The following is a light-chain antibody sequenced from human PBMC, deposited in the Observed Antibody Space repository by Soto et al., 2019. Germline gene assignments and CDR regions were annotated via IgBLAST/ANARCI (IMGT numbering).Light chain of an antibody. CDR3: QQYADSPYT. V-gene: IGKV3-20*01. CDR1: QSIRNSY. CDR2: GTS. Sequence: EILLTQSPGTLSLSPGEGATLSCRASQSIRNSYVAWYQQKPGRAPRLLIYGTSSRATGIPDRFTGSGSGTDFTLTISSLDPEDFAVYYCQQYADSPYTFGQGTKLEVK. J-gene: IGKJ2*01.